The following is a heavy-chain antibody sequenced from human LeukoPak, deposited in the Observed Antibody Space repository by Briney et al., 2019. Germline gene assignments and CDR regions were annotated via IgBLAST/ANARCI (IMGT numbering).Heavy chain of an antibody. CDR2: IIPIFGTA. CDR1: GGTFSSYA. V-gene: IGHV1-69*13. D-gene: IGHD6-13*01. CDR3: ARSQRTGYSSSCLTY. J-gene: IGHJ4*02. Sequence: SVKVSCKASGGTFSSYAISWVRQAPGQGLEWMGGIIPIFGTANYAQKFQGRVTITADESTSTAYMELSSLRSDDTAVYYCARSQRTGYSSSCLTYWGQGTLVTVSS.